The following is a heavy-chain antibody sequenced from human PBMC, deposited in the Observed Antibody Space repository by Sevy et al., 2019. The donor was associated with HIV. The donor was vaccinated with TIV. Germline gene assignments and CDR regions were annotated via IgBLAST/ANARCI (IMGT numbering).Heavy chain of an antibody. V-gene: IGHV3-21*01. J-gene: IGHJ6*02. D-gene: IGHD3-3*01. CDR3: AREKTILEGRYGMDV. CDR2: ISSGSGSI. Sequence: GGSLRLSCATSGFTFSTYNMNWVRQAPGKGLEWVSSISSGSGSIFYADSVKGRFTISRDNAKNSLDLQMNSLRAEDAAVYYCAREKTILEGRYGMDVWGQGTTVTVSS. CDR1: GFTFSTYN.